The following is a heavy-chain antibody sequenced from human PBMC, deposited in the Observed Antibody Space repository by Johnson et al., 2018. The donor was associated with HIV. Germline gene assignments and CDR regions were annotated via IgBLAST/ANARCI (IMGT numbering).Heavy chain of an antibody. CDR2: ISWYSGSI. D-gene: IGHD6-13*01. J-gene: IGHJ3*02. CDR3: AKDMSRIGAGRDAFDI. CDR1: GFTFDDYA. V-gene: IGHV3-9*01. Sequence: QLVESGGGLVQPGRSLRLSCAASGFTFDDYAMHWVRQAPGKGLEWVSGISWYSGSIGYADSVKGRFTISRDNAKNTLYLQMNSLRAEDTALYYCAKDMSRIGAGRDAFDIWGQGTMVTVSS.